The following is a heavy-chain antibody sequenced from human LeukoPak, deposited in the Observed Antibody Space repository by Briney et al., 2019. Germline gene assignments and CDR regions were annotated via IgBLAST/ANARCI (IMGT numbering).Heavy chain of an antibody. J-gene: IGHJ4*02. CDR3: ARGYDSRGQTPFDC. Sequence: SVKVSCKASGGTFSSYAISWVRQAPGQGLEWMGGIIPIFGTANYAQKFQGRVTITTDESTSTAYMELSSLRSEDTAVYYCARGYDSRGQTPFDCWGQGTLVTVSS. CDR1: GGTFSSYA. CDR2: IIPIFGTA. V-gene: IGHV1-69*05. D-gene: IGHD3-22*01.